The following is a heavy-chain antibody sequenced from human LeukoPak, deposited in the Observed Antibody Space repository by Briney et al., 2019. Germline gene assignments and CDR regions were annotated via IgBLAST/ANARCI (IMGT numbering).Heavy chain of an antibody. D-gene: IGHD1-14*01. V-gene: IGHV3-30*14. CDR1: GFTFSDYN. J-gene: IGHJ3*02. Sequence: GGSLRLSCAASGFTFSDYNMHWVRQAPGKGLDWVALMSPDGNKKYYADSVKGRFTISRDNSKNTLYLQMNSLRAEDTAVYYCASEQVDAFDIWGQGTMVTVSS. CDR2: MSPDGNKK. CDR3: ASEQVDAFDI.